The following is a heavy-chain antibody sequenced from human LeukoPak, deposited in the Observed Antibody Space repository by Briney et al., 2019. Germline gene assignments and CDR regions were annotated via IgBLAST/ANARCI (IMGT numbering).Heavy chain of an antibody. CDR1: GGTFSSYA. Sequence: GASVKVSCKASGGTFSSYAISWVRQAPGQGLEWMGGIIPIFGTANYAQKFQGRVTITADKSTSTAYMELSSLRSEDTAVYYCARDLRSGSYYDFWSGKYNWFDPWGQGTLVTVSS. V-gene: IGHV1-69*06. CDR3: ARDLRSGSYYDFWSGKYNWFDP. CDR2: IIPIFGTA. D-gene: IGHD3-3*01. J-gene: IGHJ5*02.